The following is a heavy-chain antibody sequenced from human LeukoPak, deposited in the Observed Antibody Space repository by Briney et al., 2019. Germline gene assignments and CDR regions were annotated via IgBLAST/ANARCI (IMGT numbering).Heavy chain of an antibody. CDR2: IYPGDSET. V-gene: IGHV5-51*01. CDR1: GYSFTSYW. CDR3: ARGLVGDSSNGGEYNSFDP. D-gene: IGHD3-16*01. J-gene: IGHJ5*02. Sequence: GESLKISCNGFGYSFTSYWNGWVRQMPGKGLEWMGIIYPGDSETRYSPSLQGQITISADKSISTAYLQSSSVKASHTAMYYCARGLVGDSSNGGEYNSFDPWGQGTLVTVSS.